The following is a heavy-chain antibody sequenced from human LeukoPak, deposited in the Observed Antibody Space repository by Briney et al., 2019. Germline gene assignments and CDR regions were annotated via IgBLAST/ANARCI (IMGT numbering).Heavy chain of an antibody. CDR1: GYTFTGYY. CDR3: ARAAGGGSTYYDILTGYQPYYFDY. CDR2: INPNSGGT. D-gene: IGHD3-9*01. J-gene: IGHJ4*02. V-gene: IGHV1-2*02. Sequence: ASVKLSCKASGYTFTGYYMHWVRQAPGQGLEWMGWINPNSGGTNYAQKFQGRVTITRGTFISIAYMELSRLRFDDTAVYYGARAAGGGSTYYDILTGYQPYYFDYWGQGTLVTVSS.